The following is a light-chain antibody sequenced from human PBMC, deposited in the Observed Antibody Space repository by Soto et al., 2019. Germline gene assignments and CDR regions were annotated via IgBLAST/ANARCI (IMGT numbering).Light chain of an antibody. V-gene: IGKV1-5*01. CDR3: QQLFDSPIT. CDR2: AAS. Sequence: DIQVTQSPSTLSASVVDRVTITCGASQSIGTWLAWYQVKPGKAPKLLIYAASTLESGVPSRFSATVSGTEFSLTITSLQPEDFATYYCQQLFDSPITFGQGTRLEIK. J-gene: IGKJ5*01. CDR1: QSIGTW.